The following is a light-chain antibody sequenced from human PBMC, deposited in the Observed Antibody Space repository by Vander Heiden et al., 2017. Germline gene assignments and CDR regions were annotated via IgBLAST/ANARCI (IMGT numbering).Light chain of an antibody. CDR3: QQSYGAPYN. Sequence: DIKMTPSPPSLSASVGDRVTITCRASERIDNYLNWYRQKPGKGPELLIYAASNLQSWVPSRFSGSGSGTDFTLTIASLRPEDFATYYCQQSYGAPYNFGQGTKLE. CDR2: AAS. J-gene: IGKJ2*01. V-gene: IGKV1-39*01. CDR1: ERIDNY.